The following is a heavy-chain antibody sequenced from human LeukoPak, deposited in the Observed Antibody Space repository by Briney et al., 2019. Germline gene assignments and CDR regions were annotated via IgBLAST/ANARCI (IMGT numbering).Heavy chain of an antibody. D-gene: IGHD3-22*01. J-gene: IGHJ6*03. CDR2: IIPIFGTA. Sequence: SVKVSCKASGGTFSSYAISWVRQAPGQGLEWMGRIIPIFGTANYAQKFQGRVTITTDESTSTAYMELSSLRSEDTAVYYCARSHLSGVVSVYYYYYYMDVWGKGTTVTVSS. V-gene: IGHV1-69*05. CDR3: ARSHLSGVVSVYYYYYYMDV. CDR1: GGTFSSYA.